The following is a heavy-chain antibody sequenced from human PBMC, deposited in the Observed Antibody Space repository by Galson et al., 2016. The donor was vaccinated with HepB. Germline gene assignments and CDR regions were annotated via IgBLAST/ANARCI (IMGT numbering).Heavy chain of an antibody. D-gene: IGHD2-15*01. Sequence: SLRLSCAASGFPFDSYSVYWLRQAPGKGLEWVSTISGNGANTYHAGSVKGRFTVSRDNANNTLYLHMNSLRAEDTATYYCARLSKLLPYFDYWGQEILVTVTS. J-gene: IGHJ4*02. V-gene: IGHV3-23*01. CDR1: GFPFDSYS. CDR3: ARLSKLLPYFDY. CDR2: ISGNGANT.